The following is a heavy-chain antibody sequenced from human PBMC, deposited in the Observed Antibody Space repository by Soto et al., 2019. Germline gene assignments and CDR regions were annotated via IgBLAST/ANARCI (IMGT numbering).Heavy chain of an antibody. D-gene: IGHD3-22*01. Sequence: SETLSLTCTVSGVSISSGDYYWSWIRQPPGKGLEWIGYIYYSGSTYYNPSLKSRVTISVDTSKNQFSLKLSSVTAADTAVYYCARDRDYYDSSGYNGYFDLLGRGTLGTGSS. V-gene: IGHV4-30-4*01. CDR2: IYYSGST. CDR1: GVSISSGDYY. J-gene: IGHJ2*01. CDR3: ARDRDYYDSSGYNGYFDL.